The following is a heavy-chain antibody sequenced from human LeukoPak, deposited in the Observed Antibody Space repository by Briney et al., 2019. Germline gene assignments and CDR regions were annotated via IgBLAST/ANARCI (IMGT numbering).Heavy chain of an antibody. CDR3: AKGSTMIVDAAAFDI. D-gene: IGHD3-22*01. CDR2: IIPIFGTA. CDR1: GGTFSSYA. V-gene: IGHV1-69*13. Sequence: ASVKVSCKASGGTFSSYAISWVRQAPGQGLEWMGGIIPIFGTANYAQKFQGRVTITADESTSTAYMELSSLRSEDTAVYYCAKGSTMIVDAAAFDIWGQGTMVTVSS. J-gene: IGHJ3*02.